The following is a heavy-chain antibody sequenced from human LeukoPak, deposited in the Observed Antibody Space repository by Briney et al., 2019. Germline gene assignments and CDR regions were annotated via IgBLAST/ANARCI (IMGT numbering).Heavy chain of an antibody. Sequence: GGSLSLSCEGSGFSLSSYWMTWVRQLPGNGPEWVANIRQDESERYYADSVKGRFTISRDNAKKSVYLHVSSLRAEDTALYYCARLSAYYYGSYFYYYMDVWGKGTTVTVSS. J-gene: IGHJ6*03. CDR3: ARLSAYYYGSYFYYYMDV. D-gene: IGHD3-10*01. V-gene: IGHV3-7*01. CDR2: IRQDESER. CDR1: GFSLSSYW.